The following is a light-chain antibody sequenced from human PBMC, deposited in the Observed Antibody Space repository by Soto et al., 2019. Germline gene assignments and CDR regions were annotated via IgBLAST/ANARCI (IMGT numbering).Light chain of an antibody. CDR1: SSNIGSNT. CDR3: EAWDDSLKGYV. J-gene: IGLJ1*01. CDR2: SHN. V-gene: IGLV1-44*01. Sequence: QSVLTQPPSASGTPGQRVTISCSGNSSNIGSNTVNWYQQLPGTAPKLLIYSHNQRPSGVPDRFSGSKSGTSASLAISGLQSEDEADYYCEAWDDSLKGYVFGTGTKVTVL.